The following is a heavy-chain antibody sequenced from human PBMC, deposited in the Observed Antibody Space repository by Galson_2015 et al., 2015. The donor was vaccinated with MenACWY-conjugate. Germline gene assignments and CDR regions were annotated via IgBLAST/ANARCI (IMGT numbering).Heavy chain of an antibody. J-gene: IGHJ4*02. V-gene: IGHV3-23*01. D-gene: IGHD2/OR15-2a*01. Sequence: SLRLSCAASGLTFSSFAMSWVRQAPGKGLEWVSVITSSGGTTYYADSVKGRFTISRDNPKNTLYLQMDTLRAEDTATYYCAKNGNYFGMGFDYWGQGTLVT. CDR1: GLTFSSFA. CDR2: ITSSGGTT. CDR3: AKNGNYFGMGFDY.